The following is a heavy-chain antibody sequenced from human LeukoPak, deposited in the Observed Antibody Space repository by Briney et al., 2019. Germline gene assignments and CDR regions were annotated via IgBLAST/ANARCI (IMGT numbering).Heavy chain of an antibody. CDR1: GFTFSSYV. J-gene: IGHJ3*02. CDR3: AKDLLGQLGAFDI. CDR2: ISGSGGST. V-gene: IGHV3-23*01. D-gene: IGHD6-6*01. Sequence: PGGSLRLSCAASGFTFSSYVMSWVRQAPGKGLEWVSAISGSGGSTYYADSVKGRFTISRDNSKNTLYLQMNSLRAEDTAVYYRAKDLLGQLGAFDIWGQGTMVTVSS.